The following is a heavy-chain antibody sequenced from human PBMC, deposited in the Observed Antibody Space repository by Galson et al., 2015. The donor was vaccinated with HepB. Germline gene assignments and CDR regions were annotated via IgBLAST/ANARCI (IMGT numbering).Heavy chain of an antibody. D-gene: IGHD3-22*01. Sequence: LRLSCAASGFAFSNYWMHWVRQGPGKGLLWVSRINSDGITTSYADFAKGRFTIFRDNAKNTLYLQMNSLRAEDTAVYYCTRVAGGSSGYSYFVPEFYFDYWGQGTLVTVSS. CDR2: INSDGITT. CDR1: GFAFSNYW. J-gene: IGHJ4*02. V-gene: IGHV3-74*01. CDR3: TRVAGGSSGYSYFVPEFYFDY.